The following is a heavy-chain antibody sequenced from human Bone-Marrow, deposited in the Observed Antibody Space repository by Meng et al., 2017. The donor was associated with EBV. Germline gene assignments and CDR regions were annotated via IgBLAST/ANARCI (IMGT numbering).Heavy chain of an antibody. CDR1: GGSISSSNW. D-gene: IGHD3-10*01. J-gene: IGHJ5*02. V-gene: IGHV4-4*02. Sequence: QVQLQESGPGLVKPSGTLSRTCAVSGGSISSSNWWSWVRQPPGKGLEWIGEIYHSGSTNYNPSLKSRVTISVDKSKNQFSLKLSSVTAADTAVYYCVRDGKYFGTPGSLDPWGQGTLVTVSS. CDR3: VRDGKYFGTPGSLDP. CDR2: IYHSGST.